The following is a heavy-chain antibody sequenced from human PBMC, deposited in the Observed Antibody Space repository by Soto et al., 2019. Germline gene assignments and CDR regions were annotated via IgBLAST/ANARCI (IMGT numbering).Heavy chain of an antibody. J-gene: IGHJ5*02. V-gene: IGHV4-59*01. CDR1: GGSISSYY. CDR2: IYYSGST. Sequence: GTLSVTWTVSGGSISSYYWSWIRQPPGNGLEWIGYIYYSGSTNYNPSLKSRVTISVDTSKNQFSLKLSSVTAADTAVYYCARDREYSSSWYWFDPWGQGTLVTVSS. CDR3: ARDREYSSSWYWFDP. D-gene: IGHD6-13*01.